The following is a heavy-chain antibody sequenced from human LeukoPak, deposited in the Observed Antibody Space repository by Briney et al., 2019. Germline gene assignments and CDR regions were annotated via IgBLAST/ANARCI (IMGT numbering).Heavy chain of an antibody. V-gene: IGHV3-20*03. J-gene: IGHJ4*02. CDR3: ARAGDYYDTHYFDY. Sequence: DSLKGRFTISRDNAKNSPYLQTNSLRAEDTAFYFCARAGDYYDTHYFDYWGQGTLVTVSS. D-gene: IGHD3-22*01.